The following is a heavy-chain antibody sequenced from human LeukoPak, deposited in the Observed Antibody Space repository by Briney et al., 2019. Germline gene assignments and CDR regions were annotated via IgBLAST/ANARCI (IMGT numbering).Heavy chain of an antibody. Sequence: SVKVSCKASGGTFSSYAISWVRQAPGQGLEWMGRIIPILGIANYAQKFQGRVTITADKSTSTAYMELSSLRSEDTAVYYCARVGGYYRYMFDYWGKGTLVTVSS. CDR3: ARVGGYYRYMFDY. CDR2: IIPILGIA. D-gene: IGHD3-22*01. J-gene: IGHJ4*02. CDR1: GGTFSSYA. V-gene: IGHV1-69*04.